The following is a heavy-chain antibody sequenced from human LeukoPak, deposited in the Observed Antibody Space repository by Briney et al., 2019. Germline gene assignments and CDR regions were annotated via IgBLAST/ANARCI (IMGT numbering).Heavy chain of an antibody. CDR1: GFPFSTYW. V-gene: IGHV3-74*01. Sequence: GGSLRLSCAASGFPFSTYWMHWVRQPPGKGLMWVSLISPDGSSRSYADSVKGRFIISKDNAKNTLSLQMNSLTAADTAVYYCARDGGLLPDNWGKGTLVTVSS. CDR3: ARDGGLLPDN. J-gene: IGHJ4*02. D-gene: IGHD2-21*02. CDR2: ISPDGSSR.